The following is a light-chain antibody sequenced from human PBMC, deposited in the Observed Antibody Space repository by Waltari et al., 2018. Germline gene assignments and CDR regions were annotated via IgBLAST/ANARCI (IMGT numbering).Light chain of an antibody. V-gene: IGLV3-1*01. CDR1: KLGVNN. J-gene: IGLJ2*01. Sequence: SYELTQPPSVSVSPGQTASITCSGDKLGVNNACWYQQKPVQSPVLVIYQDSKRPSGIPGRFSGSNSGNTATLTISGTQAMDEVDYYCQAWDSSTVVFGGGTKLTVL. CDR3: QAWDSSTVV. CDR2: QDS.